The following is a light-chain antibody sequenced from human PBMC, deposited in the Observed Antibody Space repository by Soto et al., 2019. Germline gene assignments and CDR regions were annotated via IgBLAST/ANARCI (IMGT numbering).Light chain of an antibody. CDR2: EGF. CDR1: SSDVGGSGL. CDR3: CSYAGSYTLV. Sequence: QSVLTQPASVSGSPAQSITISCTGSSSDVGGSGLVSWYQFHPGKAPKLLIFEGFKRPSGVPDRFSGSKSGNTASLTISGLQAEDEADYYCCSYAGSYTLVCGGGTKVTVL. V-gene: IGLV2-23*01. J-gene: IGLJ2*01.